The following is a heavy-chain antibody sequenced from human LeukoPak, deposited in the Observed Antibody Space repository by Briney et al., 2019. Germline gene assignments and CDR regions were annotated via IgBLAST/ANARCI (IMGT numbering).Heavy chain of an antibody. CDR1: GGSISSSSYY. Sequence: SETLSLTCTVSGGSISSSSYYWGWIRQPPGKGLEWIGSIYYSGSTYYNPSLKSRVTISVDTSKNQFSVKLSSVTAADTAVYYCARDLNYYDSSGPRNWFDPWGQGTLVTVSS. CDR2: IYYSGST. D-gene: IGHD3-22*01. V-gene: IGHV4-39*07. J-gene: IGHJ5*02. CDR3: ARDLNYYDSSGPRNWFDP.